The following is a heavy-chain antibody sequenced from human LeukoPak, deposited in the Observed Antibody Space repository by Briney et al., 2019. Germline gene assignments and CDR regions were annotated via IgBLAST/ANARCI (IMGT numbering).Heavy chain of an antibody. D-gene: IGHD3-3*01. CDR3: ARVGRITIFGVVINGWFDP. V-gene: IGHV1-2*02. CDR1: GYTFTGYY. J-gene: IGHJ5*02. CDR2: INPNSGGT. Sequence: GASVKASCKASGYTFTGYYMHWVRQAPGQGLEWMGWINPNSGGTNYAQKFQGRVTMTRDTSISTAYMELSRLRSDDTAVYYCARVGRITIFGVVINGWFDPWGQGTLVTVSS.